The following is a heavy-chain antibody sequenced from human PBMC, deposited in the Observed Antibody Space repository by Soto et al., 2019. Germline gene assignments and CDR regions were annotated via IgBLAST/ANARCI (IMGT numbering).Heavy chain of an antibody. CDR2: IIPIFGTA. CDR3: ARRNIAHYYYYYGMDV. Sequence: SVKVSCKASGGTFSSYAISWVRQAPGQGLEWMGGIIPIFGTANYAQKFQGRVTITADESTSTAYMELSSLRSEDTAVYYCARRNIAHYYYYYGMDVWGQGTTVTVSS. CDR1: GGTFSSYA. D-gene: IGHD6-13*01. J-gene: IGHJ6*02. V-gene: IGHV1-69*13.